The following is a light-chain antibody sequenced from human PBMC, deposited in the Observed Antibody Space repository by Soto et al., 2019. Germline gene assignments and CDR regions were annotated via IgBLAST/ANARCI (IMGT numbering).Light chain of an antibody. CDR2: DAS. Sequence: QINQPPPGRSASLGDRGTITCLACQSINNRLAWYQQMPGKAPNLLIYDASSLESGVPSRFRGSGSGTEFTLTISSLQPDDFATYYCQQYNSYPWTLGQGTKVDI. CDR1: QSINNR. CDR3: QQYNSYPWT. V-gene: IGKV1-5*01. J-gene: IGKJ1*01.